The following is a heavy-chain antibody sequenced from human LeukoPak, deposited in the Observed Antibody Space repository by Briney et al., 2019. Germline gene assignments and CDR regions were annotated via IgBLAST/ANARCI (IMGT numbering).Heavy chain of an antibody. J-gene: IGHJ4*02. CDR1: GYTFTGYY. CDR3: ANTGYSSRRYFDY. CDR2: INPHSGGT. Sequence: GASVKVSCKASGYTFTGYYMHWVRQAPGQGLEWMGWINPHSGGTDYAQKFQGRVTMTRDTSISTAYMELSRLRSDDTAVYYCANTGYSSRRYFDYWGQGTLVTVSS. V-gene: IGHV1-2*02. D-gene: IGHD6-13*01.